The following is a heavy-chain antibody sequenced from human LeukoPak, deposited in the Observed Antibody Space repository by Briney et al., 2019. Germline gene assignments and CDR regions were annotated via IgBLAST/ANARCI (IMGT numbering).Heavy chain of an antibody. J-gene: IGHJ4*02. V-gene: IGHV4-34*01. CDR3: ARGRGGLLWFPFSDY. CDR1: GGSFSGYY. CDR2: INHSGST. Sequence: SETLSLTCAVYGGSFSGYYWSWIRQPPGKGLEWIGEINHSGSTNYNPSLKSRVTISVDTSKNQFSLKLSSVTAADTAVYYCARGRGGLLWFPFSDYWGQGTLVTVSS. D-gene: IGHD3-10*01.